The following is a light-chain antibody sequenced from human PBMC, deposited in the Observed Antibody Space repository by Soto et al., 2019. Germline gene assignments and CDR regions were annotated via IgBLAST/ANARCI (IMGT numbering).Light chain of an antibody. Sequence: QSVLTQPASVSGSPGQSITISCTGTSSDVGGYNFVSWYQQHPGKAPKLMIYDVTNRPSGVSNRFSGSKSGNTASLTISGLQAEDEADYYCSSYKSSSTLYGFGTGTKVTVL. J-gene: IGLJ1*01. CDR3: SSYKSSSTLYG. CDR1: SSDVGGYNF. V-gene: IGLV2-14*01. CDR2: DVT.